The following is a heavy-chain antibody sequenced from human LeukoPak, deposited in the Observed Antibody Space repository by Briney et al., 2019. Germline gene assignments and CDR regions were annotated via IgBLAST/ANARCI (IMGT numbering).Heavy chain of an antibody. D-gene: IGHD2-2*02. V-gene: IGHV3-7*03. CDR2: INQDGSEI. J-gene: IGHJ4*02. Sequence: PGGSLRLSCAASGFTFSRFRMSWVRQPPGKGLEWVANINQDGSEIYYVDSVKGRFTISRDNSKNTLYLQMNSLRAEDTAVYYCAKPDCSYTDCYRPTYWGQGTLVTVSS. CDR3: AKPDCSYTDCYRPTY. CDR1: GFTFSRFR.